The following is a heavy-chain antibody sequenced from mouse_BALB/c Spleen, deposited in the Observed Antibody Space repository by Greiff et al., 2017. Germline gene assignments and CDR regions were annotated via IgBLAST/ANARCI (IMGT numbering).Heavy chain of an antibody. J-gene: IGHJ3*01. Sequence: VQLQQSGPELVKPGASVKIPCKASGYTFTDYNMDWVKQSHGKSLEWIGDINPNNGGTIYNQKFKGKATLTVDKSSSTAYMELRSLTSEDTAVYYCARLDDGAYWGQGTLVTVSA. CDR1: GYTFTDYN. V-gene: IGHV1-18*01. CDR2: INPNNGGT. CDR3: ARLDDGAY.